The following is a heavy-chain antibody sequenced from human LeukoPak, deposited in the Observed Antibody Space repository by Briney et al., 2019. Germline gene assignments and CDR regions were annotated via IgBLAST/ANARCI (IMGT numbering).Heavy chain of an antibody. CDR3: ARDSSRHYYYGMDV. CDR1: GFTVSSNY. V-gene: IGHV3-53*01. J-gene: IGHJ6*02. D-gene: IGHD2-2*01. CDR2: IYSGGST. Sequence: GGSLRLSCAASGFTVSSNYMSWVRQAPGKGLEWVSVIYSGGSTYYADSVKGRFTISRDNSKSTLYLQMNSLRAEDTAVYYCARDSSRHYYYGMDVWGQGTTVTVSS.